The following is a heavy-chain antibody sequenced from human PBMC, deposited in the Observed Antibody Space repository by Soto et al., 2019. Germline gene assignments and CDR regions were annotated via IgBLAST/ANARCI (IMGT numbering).Heavy chain of an antibody. Sequence: QVQLVQSGAEVKKPGSSVKVSCKASGGTFSSYTISWVRQAPGQGLEWMGRIIPILGIANYAQKFQGRVTITADKSTSTAYMELRSRRSEDTAVYSCARDRIVGATILNTRHPGWFDPWGQGTLVTVSS. CDR2: IIPILGIA. CDR3: ARDRIVGATILNTRHPGWFDP. V-gene: IGHV1-69*08. D-gene: IGHD1-26*01. J-gene: IGHJ5*02. CDR1: GGTFSSYT.